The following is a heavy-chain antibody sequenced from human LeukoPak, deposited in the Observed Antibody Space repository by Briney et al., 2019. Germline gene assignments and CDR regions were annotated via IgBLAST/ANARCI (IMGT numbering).Heavy chain of an antibody. J-gene: IGHJ6*02. CDR3: AKGSSGLLYDYYYGMDV. Sequence: PGASLRLSCAASGFTFSSYAMSWVRQAPGKGLERVSAISGSGGSTYYADSVKGRFTISRDNSKNTLYLQMNSLRAEDTAVYYCAKGSSGLLYDYYYGMDVWGQGTTVTVSS. CDR1: GFTFSSYA. D-gene: IGHD3-3*01. V-gene: IGHV3-23*01. CDR2: ISGSGGST.